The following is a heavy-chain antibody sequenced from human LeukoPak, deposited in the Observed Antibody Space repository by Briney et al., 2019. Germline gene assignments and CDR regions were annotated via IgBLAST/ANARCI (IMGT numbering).Heavy chain of an antibody. CDR2: IYYSGST. CDR3: ARANLKLRGSYYYYYGMDV. J-gene: IGHJ6*02. V-gene: IGHV4-61*08. CDR1: GGSISSGGYY. D-gene: IGHD1-26*01. Sequence: SQTLSLTCTVSGGSISSGGYYWSWIRQPPGKGLEWIGYIYYSGSTNYNPSLKSRVTISVDTSKNQFSLKLSSVTAADTAVYYCARANLKLRGSYYYYYGMDVWGQGTTVTVSS.